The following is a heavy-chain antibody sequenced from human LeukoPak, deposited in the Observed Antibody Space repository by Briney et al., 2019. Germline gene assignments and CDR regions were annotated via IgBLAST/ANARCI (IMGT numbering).Heavy chain of an antibody. Sequence: GGSLRLSCAASGFTFVSYAMSWVRQAPGKGLEWVSGISNSGGSTYYADSVKGRFTISRDNSKNTLYLQMNSLRVEDTAAYHCASMFGGLIVNYWGQGTLVTVSS. V-gene: IGHV3-23*01. CDR2: ISNSGGST. D-gene: IGHD3-16*02. CDR1: GFTFVSYA. J-gene: IGHJ4*02. CDR3: ASMFGGLIVNY.